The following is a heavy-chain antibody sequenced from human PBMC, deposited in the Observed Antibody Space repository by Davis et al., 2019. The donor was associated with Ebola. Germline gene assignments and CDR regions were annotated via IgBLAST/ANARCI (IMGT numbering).Heavy chain of an antibody. CDR1: GFTFSSYA. J-gene: IGHJ4*02. CDR3: AKDGRGLWLQAHDY. V-gene: IGHV3-23*01. D-gene: IGHD5-18*01. CDR2: ISGSGGST. Sequence: PGGSLRLSCAASGFTFSSYAMSWVRQAPGKGLEWVSAISGSGGSTYYADSVKGRFTISRDNSKNTLYLQMNSLRAEDTAVYYCAKDGRGLWLQAHDYWGQGTLVTVSS.